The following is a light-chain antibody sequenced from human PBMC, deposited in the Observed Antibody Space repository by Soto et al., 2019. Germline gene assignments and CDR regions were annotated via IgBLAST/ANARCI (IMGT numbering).Light chain of an antibody. V-gene: IGKV3-11*01. J-gene: IGKJ1*01. Sequence: VLTQCPATLSLSPGESATLSCRASESVXRYFAWYQQRPGQAPRLLMXDLSNRATGIPARFSGSGSGKDFTLTISSLEPEDFAVYYCQQRSNWPPWTFGQGTKVDIK. CDR3: QQRSNWPPWT. CDR1: ESVXRY. CDR2: DLS.